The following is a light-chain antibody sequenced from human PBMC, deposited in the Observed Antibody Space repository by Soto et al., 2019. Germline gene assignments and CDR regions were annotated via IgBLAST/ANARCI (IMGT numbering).Light chain of an antibody. Sequence: QSVLTQPPSVSGTPGQRVTISCSGSTSSIGSNSVNWYQQFPGAAPKLLIYSNTYRPSGVPDRFSGSKSGTSASLAISGLQFEGEAGYFWAAWDDRMICLFGGGTKLTVL. CDR2: SNT. CDR3: AAWDDRMICL. V-gene: IGLV1-44*01. CDR1: TSSIGSNS. J-gene: IGLJ2*01.